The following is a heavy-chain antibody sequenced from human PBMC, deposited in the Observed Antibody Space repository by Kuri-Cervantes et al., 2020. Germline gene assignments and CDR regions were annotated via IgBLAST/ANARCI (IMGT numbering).Heavy chain of an antibody. CDR3: ARGPSRVGATKGNWFDP. CDR2: IYYSGST. J-gene: IGHJ5*02. Sequence: SETLSLTCTVSGGSISSYYWSWIRQPPGKGLEWIGYIYYSGSTNYNPSLKSRVTISVDTSKNQFSLKLSSVTAADTAVYYCARGPSRVGATKGNWFDPWGQGTLVTVSS. D-gene: IGHD1-26*01. CDR1: GGSISSYY. V-gene: IGHV4-59*12.